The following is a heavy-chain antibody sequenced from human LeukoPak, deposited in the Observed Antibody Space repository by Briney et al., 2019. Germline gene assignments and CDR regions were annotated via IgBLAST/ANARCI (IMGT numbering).Heavy chain of an antibody. CDR3: ARHWDSSAYLNWFDP. D-gene: IGHD3-22*01. CDR2: IYYSGST. V-gene: IGHV4-59*08. CDR1: GGSISSYY. J-gene: IGHJ5*02. Sequence: PSETLSLTCTVSGGSISSYYWSWVRQPPGKGLEWIGYIYYSGSTNYNPSLKSRVTISVATSKNQFSLKLSSVTAADTAMYYCARHWDSSAYLNWFDPWGQGTLVSVSS.